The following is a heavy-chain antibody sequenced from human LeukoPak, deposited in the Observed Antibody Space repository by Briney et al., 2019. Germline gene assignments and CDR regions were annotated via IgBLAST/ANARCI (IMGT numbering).Heavy chain of an antibody. CDR1: GASISSSDYY. V-gene: IGHV4-39*01. D-gene: IGHD3-10*01. CDR3: ARPPLGGSLGGDY. J-gene: IGHJ4*02. CDR2: IYYSGTT. Sequence: SETLSLTCTVSGASISSSDYYWGWIRQPPGKGLEWIGSIYYSGTTSYTPSLKSRVTISVDTSKNQFSLELTSVTAADTAVYYCARPPLGGSLGGDYWGQGTLVTVSS.